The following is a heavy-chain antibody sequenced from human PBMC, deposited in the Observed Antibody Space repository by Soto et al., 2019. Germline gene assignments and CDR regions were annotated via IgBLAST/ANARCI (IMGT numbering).Heavy chain of an antibody. Sequence: QVQLVQSGAEVKKPGASVKVSCKASGYTFTSYGISWVRQAPGQGLEWMGWISAYNGNTKYAQKFQGRVTMSTDTSTSTAYMEVRSLRSDDTAVYYWARDAAAGLNDYLGQGTLVTVSS. J-gene: IGHJ4*02. V-gene: IGHV1-18*01. CDR3: ARDAAAGLNDY. CDR1: GYTFTSYG. D-gene: IGHD6-13*01. CDR2: ISAYNGNT.